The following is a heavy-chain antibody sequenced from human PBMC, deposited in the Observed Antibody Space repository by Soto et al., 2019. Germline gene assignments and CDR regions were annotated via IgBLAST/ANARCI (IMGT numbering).Heavy chain of an antibody. CDR2: ISSSSSYI. CDR3: ASTRLDSYSGFDP. Sequence: PGGSLRLSCAASGFTFSSYSMNWVRQAPGKGLEWVSSISSSSSYIYYADSWKGRFTISRDNAKNSLFLQMNSLRAEDTAVYYCASTRLDSYSGFDPWGQGTLVTVSS. V-gene: IGHV3-21*01. J-gene: IGHJ5*02. D-gene: IGHD3-10*01. CDR1: GFTFSSYS.